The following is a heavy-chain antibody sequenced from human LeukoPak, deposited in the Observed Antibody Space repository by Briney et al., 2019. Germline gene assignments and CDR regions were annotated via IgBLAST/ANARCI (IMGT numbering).Heavy chain of an antibody. V-gene: IGHV3-30*18. CDR1: GFTFSSYG. D-gene: IGHD2-2*01. CDR2: ISYDGSNK. CDR3: AKGTLDIVVVPAAPKVYYFDY. J-gene: IGHJ4*02. Sequence: PGRSLRLSCAASGFTFSSYGMHWVRQAPGKGLEWVAVISYDGSNKYYADSVKGRFTISRDNSKNTLYLQMNSLRAEDTAVYYCAKGTLDIVVVPAAPKVYYFDYWGQGTLVTVSS.